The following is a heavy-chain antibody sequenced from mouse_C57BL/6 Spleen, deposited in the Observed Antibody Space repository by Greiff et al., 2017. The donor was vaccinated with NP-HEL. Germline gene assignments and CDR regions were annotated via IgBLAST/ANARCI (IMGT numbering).Heavy chain of an antibody. D-gene: IGHD2-4*01. CDR1: GYTFTSYW. V-gene: IGHV1-55*01. J-gene: IGHJ2*01. CDR2: IYPGSGST. CDR3: ARSIMITTRYYFDY. Sequence: QVQLQQPGAELVKPGASVKMSCKASGYTFTSYWITWVKQRPGQGLEWIGDIYPGSGSTNYNEKFKSKATLTVDTSSSTAYMQLSSLTSEDSAVYYCARSIMITTRYYFDYWGQGTTLTVSS.